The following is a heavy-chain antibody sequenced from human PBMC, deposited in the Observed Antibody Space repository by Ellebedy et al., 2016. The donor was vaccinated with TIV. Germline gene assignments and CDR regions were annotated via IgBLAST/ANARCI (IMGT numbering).Heavy chain of an antibody. CDR2: INPNNDNT. CDR1: VYTFTSYG. V-gene: IGHV1-18*04. CDR3: ARDGSSSYYTD. D-gene: IGHD3-22*01. Sequence: AASVKVSCKASVYTFTSYGISWPRQAPGQGLEWMGWINPNNDNTRYAQKLQGRVTMTTDTSTSTVYMELRRLRSDDTAVFYCARDGSSSYYTDWGQGTLVTVSS. J-gene: IGHJ4*02.